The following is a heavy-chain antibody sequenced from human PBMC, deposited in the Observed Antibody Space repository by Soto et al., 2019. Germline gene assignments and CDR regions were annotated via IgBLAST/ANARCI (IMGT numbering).Heavy chain of an antibody. CDR3: ARGPEIAVAGKFRFDP. D-gene: IGHD6-19*01. CDR1: GGSVSSGSYY. J-gene: IGHJ5*02. V-gene: IGHV4-61*01. CDR2: IYYSGST. Sequence: SETLSLTCTVSGGSVSSGSYYWSWIRQPPGKGLEWIGYIYYSGSTNYNPSLKSRVTISVDTSKNQFSLKLSSVAAADTAVYYCARGPEIAVAGKFRFDPWGQGTLVTVSS.